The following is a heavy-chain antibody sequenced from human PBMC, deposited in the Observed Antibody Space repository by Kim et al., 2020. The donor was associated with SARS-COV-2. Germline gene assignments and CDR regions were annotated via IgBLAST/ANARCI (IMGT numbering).Heavy chain of an antibody. CDR3: ARVQVRGVISDAFDI. Sequence: QKLQGRVTMTTDTSTSTAYMELRSLRSDDTAVYYCARVQVRGVISDAFDIWGQGTMVTVSS. D-gene: IGHD3-10*01. V-gene: IGHV1-18*01. J-gene: IGHJ3*02.